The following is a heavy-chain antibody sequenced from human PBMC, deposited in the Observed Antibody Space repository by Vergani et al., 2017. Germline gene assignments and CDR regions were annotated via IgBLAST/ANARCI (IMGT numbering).Heavy chain of an antibody. Sequence: EVQLLESGGGLVQPGGSLRLSCAASGCTFSSYAMSWVRQAPGKGLEWVSVIYSGGSSTYYADSVKGRFTISRDNSKNTLYLQMNSLRAEDTAVYYCAKDQCSSTSCYYFDYWGQGTLVTVSS. CDR1: GCTFSSYA. D-gene: IGHD2-2*01. CDR3: AKDQCSSTSCYYFDY. V-gene: IGHV3-23*03. CDR2: IYSGGSST. J-gene: IGHJ4*02.